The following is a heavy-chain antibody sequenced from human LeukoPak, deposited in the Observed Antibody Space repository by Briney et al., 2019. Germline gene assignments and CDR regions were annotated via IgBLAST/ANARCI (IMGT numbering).Heavy chain of an antibody. CDR1: GGSISSYY. V-gene: IGHV4-39*07. Sequence: SKTLSLTCTVSGGSISSYYWGWIRQPPGKGLEWIGNIFYSGSTYYSPSHRSRVTISLDTSRNQFSLKLNSVTAADTAVYYCAKSNGYGLVDIWGQGTMVTVSS. J-gene: IGHJ3*02. CDR2: IFYSGST. D-gene: IGHD3-10*01. CDR3: AKSNGYGLVDI.